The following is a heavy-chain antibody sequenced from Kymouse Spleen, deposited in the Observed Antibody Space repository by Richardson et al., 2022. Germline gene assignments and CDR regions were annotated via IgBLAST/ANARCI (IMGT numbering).Heavy chain of an antibody. D-gene: IGHD3-10*01. J-gene: IGHJ4*02. V-gene: IGHV4-39*01. Sequence: QLQLQESGPGLVKPSETLSLTCTVSGGSISSSSYYWGWIRQPPGKGLEWIGSIYYSGSTYYNPSLKSRVTISVDTSKNQFSLKLSSVTAADTAVYYCASYYGSGSYDYWGQGTLVTVSS. CDR1: GGSISSSSYY. CDR3: ASYYGSGSYDY. CDR2: IYYSGST.